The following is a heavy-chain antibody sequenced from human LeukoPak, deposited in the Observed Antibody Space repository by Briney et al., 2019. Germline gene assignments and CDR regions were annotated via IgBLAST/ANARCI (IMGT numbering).Heavy chain of an antibody. CDR2: IYYSGST. V-gene: IGHV4-59*11. J-gene: IGHJ5*02. D-gene: IGHD5-12*01. CDR1: EGSLSSQC. CDR3: ARDIISEYSKSHSHFDP. Sequence: SETLSLTCSVSEGSLSSQCWSWIRQPPGKGLEWIGYIYYSGSTSYNPSLKSRVTISVDTSKNQFSLRLTSVTAADTAVYYCARDIISEYSKSHSHFDPWGQGTLVTVSS.